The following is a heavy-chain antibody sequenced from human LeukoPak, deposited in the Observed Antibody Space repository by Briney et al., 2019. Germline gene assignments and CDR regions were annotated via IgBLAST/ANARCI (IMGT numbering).Heavy chain of an antibody. J-gene: IGHJ4*02. V-gene: IGHV4-4*07. CDR1: GGSISSYY. CDR2: IYASGST. D-gene: IGHD6-13*01. CDR3: ASLGLGSSSWYFDY. Sequence: SETLSLTCTVSGGSISSYYWSWIRQPAGKGLEWIGRIYASGSTNYNPSLKSRVTISVDTSKNQFSLKLSSVTAADTAVYYCASLGLGSSSWYFDYWGQGTLVTVSS.